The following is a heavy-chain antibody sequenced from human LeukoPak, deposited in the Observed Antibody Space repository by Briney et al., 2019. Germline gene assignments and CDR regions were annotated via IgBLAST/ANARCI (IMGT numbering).Heavy chain of an antibody. D-gene: IGHD1-26*01. V-gene: IGHV4-39*07. CDR2: IYYSGST. CDR3: ARAEWELLRRGFYAFDI. J-gene: IGHJ3*02. CDR1: GGSISSSSYY. Sequence: SSETLSLTCTVSGGSISSSSYYWGWIRQPPGKGLEWIGSIYYSGSTYYNPSLKSRVTISVDTSKNQFSLKLSSVTAADTAVYYCARAEWELLRRGFYAFDIWGQGTMVTVSS.